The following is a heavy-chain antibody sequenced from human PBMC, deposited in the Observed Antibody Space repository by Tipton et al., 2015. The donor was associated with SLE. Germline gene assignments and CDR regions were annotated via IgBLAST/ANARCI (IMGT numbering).Heavy chain of an antibody. Sequence: TLFLTCTVSGGSISSSSYYWGWIRQPPGKGLEWIGSIYYSGSTYYNPSLKSRVTISVDTSKNQFSLRLSSVTAADTAMFYCASGTLEWSHEPDYWGQGTLVTVSS. V-gene: IGHV4-39*07. CDR1: GGSISSSSYY. D-gene: IGHD3-3*01. CDR2: IYYSGST. J-gene: IGHJ4*02. CDR3: ASGTLEWSHEPDY.